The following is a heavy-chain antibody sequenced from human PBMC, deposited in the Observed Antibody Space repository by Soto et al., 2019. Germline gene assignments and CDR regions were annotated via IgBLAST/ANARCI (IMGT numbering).Heavy chain of an antibody. J-gene: IGHJ5*02. CDR2: IKEDGGEQ. CDR1: GFSFSSYW. D-gene: IGHD4-4*01. V-gene: IGHV3-7*03. Sequence: GGSLRLSCAPSGFSFSSYWMSWVRQAPGKGPEWVANIKEDGGEQHYVDSVKGRFTISRDNTENSLFLQMNNLRAEDSAIYYCAITTSTVSYWFDPWGPGTQVTVSS. CDR3: AITTSTVSYWFDP.